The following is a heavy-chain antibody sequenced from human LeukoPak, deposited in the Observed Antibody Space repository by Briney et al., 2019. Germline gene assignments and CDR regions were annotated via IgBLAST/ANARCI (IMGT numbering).Heavy chain of an antibody. V-gene: IGHV1-8*01. Sequence: ASVKVSCKASGYTFTSYDINWVRQATGQGLEWMGWMNPNSGNTGYAQKFQGRVTMTRNASISTAYMELSSLRYEDTAVYYCARGRGVATKRDWFDPWGQGTLVTVSS. CDR1: GYTFTSYD. J-gene: IGHJ5*02. D-gene: IGHD5-12*01. CDR2: MNPNSGNT. CDR3: ARGRGVATKRDWFDP.